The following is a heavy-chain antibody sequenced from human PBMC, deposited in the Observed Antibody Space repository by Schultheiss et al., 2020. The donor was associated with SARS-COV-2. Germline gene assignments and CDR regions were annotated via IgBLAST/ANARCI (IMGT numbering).Heavy chain of an antibody. V-gene: IGHV3-64*01. Sequence: GGSLRLSCAASGFTFSSYSMYWVRQAPGRQLESVSAVSGDGGITSYANSVRDRFTISRDNSKNMLYLQMGSLRVEDMGVYYCVRRLVRGALDVWGQGTTVTVSS. CDR1: GFTFSSYS. CDR3: VRRLVRGALDV. D-gene: IGHD3-10*01. J-gene: IGHJ6*02. CDR2: VSGDGGIT.